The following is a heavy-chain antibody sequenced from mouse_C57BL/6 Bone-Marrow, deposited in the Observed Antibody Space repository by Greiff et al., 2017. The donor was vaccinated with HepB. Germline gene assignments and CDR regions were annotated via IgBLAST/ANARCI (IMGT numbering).Heavy chain of an antibody. V-gene: IGHV1-64*01. CDR1: GYTFTSYW. CDR3: ATLYDFHAWFAY. Sequence: QVQLQQPGAELVKPGASVKLSCKASGYTFTSYWMHWVKQRPGQGLEWIGMIHPNSGSTNYNEKFKSKATLTVDKSSSTAYMQLSSLTSEDSAVYYCATLYDFHAWFAYWGQGTLVTVSA. CDR2: IHPNSGST. J-gene: IGHJ3*01. D-gene: IGHD2-3*01.